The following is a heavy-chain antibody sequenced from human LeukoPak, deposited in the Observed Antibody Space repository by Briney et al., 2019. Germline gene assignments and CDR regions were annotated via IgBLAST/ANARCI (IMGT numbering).Heavy chain of an antibody. V-gene: IGHV3-7*03. Sequence: GGALRLSCAASGFTFSSYWMSWVRQAPGKGLEWVANIKQDGSEKYDVDSVKGRFTISRDNAKHSRYLQMNSLRAEDTAVYYCAREEGFIDYWGQGTLVTVSS. CDR2: IKQDGSEK. CDR3: AREEGFIDY. J-gene: IGHJ4*02. D-gene: IGHD2-15*01. CDR1: GFTFSSYW.